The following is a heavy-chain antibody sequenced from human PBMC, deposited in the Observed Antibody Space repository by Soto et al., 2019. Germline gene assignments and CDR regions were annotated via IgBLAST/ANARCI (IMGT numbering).Heavy chain of an antibody. Sequence: SETLSLTRAVYGGSFSGYYWSWIRQPPGKGLEWIGEINPSGSTNYNPSLKSRVTISVDTSKNQFSLKLSSVTAADTAVYYCARRPRITIFGVVIILSDTGGWFDPWGQGTLVTVSS. CDR1: GGSFSGYY. CDR3: ARRPRITIFGVVIILSDTGGWFDP. J-gene: IGHJ5*02. D-gene: IGHD3-3*01. V-gene: IGHV4-34*01. CDR2: INPSGST.